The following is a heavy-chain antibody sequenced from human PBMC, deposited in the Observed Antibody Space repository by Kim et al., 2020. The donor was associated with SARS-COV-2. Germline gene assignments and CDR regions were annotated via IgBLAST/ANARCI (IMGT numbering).Heavy chain of an antibody. CDR1: EFSLSASGVG. CDR2: IYGDDEK. CDR3: THDSSGLYGLDV. J-gene: IGHJ6*02. D-gene: IGHD6-19*01. Sequence: SGPTLVNPTQTLTLTCTFSEFSLSASGVGGAWIRQPPGKALEWLALIYGDDEKRYSPSLKSRLTITKDTSKNQVVLTMANMDPVDTATYYCTHDSSGLYGLDVWGRGTTITV. V-gene: IGHV2-5*02.